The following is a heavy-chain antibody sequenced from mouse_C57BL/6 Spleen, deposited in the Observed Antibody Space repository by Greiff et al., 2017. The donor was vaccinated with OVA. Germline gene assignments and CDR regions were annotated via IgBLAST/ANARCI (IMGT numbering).Heavy chain of an antibody. Sequence: VQLQQSGAELARPGASVKLSCKASGYTFTSYGISWVKQRTGQGLEWIGEIYPRSGNPYYNEQFKGKATLTADKSSSTAYRELRSLTSEDSAVYFCARGTLVTTVVATPCAYWGQGTLVTVSA. CDR3: ARGTLVTTVVATPCAY. D-gene: IGHD1-1*01. CDR1: GYTFTSYG. V-gene: IGHV1-81*01. CDR2: IYPRSGNP. J-gene: IGHJ3*01.